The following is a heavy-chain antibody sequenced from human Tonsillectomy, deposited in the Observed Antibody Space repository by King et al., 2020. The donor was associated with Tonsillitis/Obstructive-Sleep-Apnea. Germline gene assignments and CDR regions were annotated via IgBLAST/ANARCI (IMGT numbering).Heavy chain of an antibody. D-gene: IGHD6-19*01. V-gene: IGHV3-21*01. J-gene: IGHJ3*02. CDR2: ISSSSSYI. CDR1: GFTFSSYS. CDR3: ARGPFEGRSHDAFDI. Sequence: EVQLVESGGGLVKPGGSLRLSCAASGFTFSSYSMNWVRQAPGKGLEWVSSISSSSSYIYYADSVKGRFTISRDNAKNSLYLQMNSLRAEDTAVYYCARGPFEGRSHDAFDIWGQGTMVTVSS.